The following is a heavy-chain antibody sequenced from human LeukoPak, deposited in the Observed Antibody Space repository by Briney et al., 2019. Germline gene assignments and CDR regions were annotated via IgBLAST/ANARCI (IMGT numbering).Heavy chain of an antibody. J-gene: IGHJ6*03. D-gene: IGHD4-17*01. Sequence: ASVKVSCKASGYSVTRNGISWVRQAPGQGLEWMGWISAYNGSTNYAQKLQGRVTMTTDTSTSTAYMELRSLRSDDRAVYYCASTYGDYGYYMDVWGKGTTVTVSS. CDR1: GYSVTRNG. V-gene: IGHV1-18*01. CDR3: ASTYGDYGYYMDV. CDR2: ISAYNGST.